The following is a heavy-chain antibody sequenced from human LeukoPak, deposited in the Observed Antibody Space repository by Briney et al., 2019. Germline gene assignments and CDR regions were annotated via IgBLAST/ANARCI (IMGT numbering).Heavy chain of an antibody. V-gene: IGHV3-48*01. J-gene: IGHJ5*02. CDR2: ISSSSSTI. Sequence: GGSLRLSCAASGLTFSSYSMNWVRQAPGMGLEWVSYISSSSSTIYYADSVKGRFTISRDNAKNSLYLQMNSLRAEDTAVYYCARERGIGWFDPWGQGTLVTVSS. D-gene: IGHD3-16*01. CDR3: ARERGIGWFDP. CDR1: GLTFSSYS.